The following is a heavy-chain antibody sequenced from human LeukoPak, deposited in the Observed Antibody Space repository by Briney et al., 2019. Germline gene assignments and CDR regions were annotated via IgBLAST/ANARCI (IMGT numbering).Heavy chain of an antibody. CDR3: AKGGENYDSSGYYYEGQTFDY. Sequence: GGSLRLSCAASGFTFSGYAMSWVRQAPGKGLEWVAFIRYDGSNKYYADSVKGRFTISRDNSKNTLYLQMNSLRAEDTAVYYCAKGGENYDSSGYYYEGQTFDYWGQGTLVTVSS. J-gene: IGHJ4*02. V-gene: IGHV3-30*02. D-gene: IGHD3-22*01. CDR2: IRYDGSNK. CDR1: GFTFSGYA.